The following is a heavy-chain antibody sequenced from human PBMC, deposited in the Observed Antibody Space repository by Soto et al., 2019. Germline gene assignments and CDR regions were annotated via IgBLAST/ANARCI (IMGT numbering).Heavy chain of an antibody. CDR1: GYTFTSYA. Sequence: ASVKVSCKASGYTFTSYAMHWVRQAPGQRLEWMGWINAGNGNTKYSQKFQGRVTITRDTSASTAYMELSSLRSEDTAVYYCARDQQLGSYYYYGMDVWGQGTTVTVSS. J-gene: IGHJ6*02. D-gene: IGHD6-13*01. CDR2: INAGNGNT. CDR3: ARDQQLGSYYYYGMDV. V-gene: IGHV1-3*01.